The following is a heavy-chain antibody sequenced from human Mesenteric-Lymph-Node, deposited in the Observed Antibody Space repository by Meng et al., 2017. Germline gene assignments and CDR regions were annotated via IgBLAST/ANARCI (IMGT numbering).Heavy chain of an antibody. CDR3: GRPHLISVAGHFDY. Sequence: QVQLQQGVAGLLKPSETLSLTCAVYGGSFSGYYWSWIRQPPGKGLEWIGEINHSGSTNYNPSLKSRVTISVDTSKNQFSLKLSSVTAADTAVYYCGRPHLISVAGHFDYWGQGTLVTVSS. D-gene: IGHD6-19*01. J-gene: IGHJ4*02. V-gene: IGHV4-34*01. CDR2: INHSGST. CDR1: GGSFSGYY.